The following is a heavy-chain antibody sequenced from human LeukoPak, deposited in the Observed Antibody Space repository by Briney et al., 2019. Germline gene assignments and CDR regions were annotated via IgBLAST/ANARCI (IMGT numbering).Heavy chain of an antibody. CDR3: ARGADRVVPAAMLDY. J-gene: IGHJ4*02. V-gene: IGHV3-20*01. CDR2: INWNGGST. CDR1: GFTFDDYG. D-gene: IGHD2-2*01. Sequence: GGSLRLSCAASGFTFDDYGMSWVRQAPGKGLEWVSGINWNGGSTGYADSVKGRFTISRDNAKNSLYLQMNSLGAEDTALYHCARGADRVVPAAMLDYWGQGTLVTVSS.